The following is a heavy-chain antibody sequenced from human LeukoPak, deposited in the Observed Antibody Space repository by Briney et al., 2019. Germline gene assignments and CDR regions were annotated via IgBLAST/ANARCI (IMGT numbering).Heavy chain of an antibody. CDR2: IIPVFGTA. CDR1: GGSISSYG. V-gene: IGHV1-69*06. D-gene: IGHD1/OR15-1a*01. J-gene: IGHJ6*03. Sequence: GASVKVSCKSSGGSISSYGISWVRQASGQGLEWMGRIIPVFGTANYAQKFQDRVTITADTVSNTAYMELTSLTSEDTAVYFCAKQGEIRQDYYMDVWANGTAVTVSS. CDR3: AKQGEIRQDYYMDV.